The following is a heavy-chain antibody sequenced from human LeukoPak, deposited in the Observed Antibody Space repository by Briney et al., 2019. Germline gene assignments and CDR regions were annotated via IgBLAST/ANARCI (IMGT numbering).Heavy chain of an antibody. CDR3: ASAPPGNSVYYYYMDV. V-gene: IGHV4-34*01. J-gene: IGHJ6*03. CDR2: INHSGST. Sequence: SETLSLTCAVYGGSFSGYYWSWIRQPPGKGLEWIGEINHSGSTNYNPSLKSRVTISVDTSKNQFSPKLSSVTAADTAVYYCASAPPGNSVYYYYMDVWGKGTTDTVSS. CDR1: GGSFSGYY. D-gene: IGHD3-10*01.